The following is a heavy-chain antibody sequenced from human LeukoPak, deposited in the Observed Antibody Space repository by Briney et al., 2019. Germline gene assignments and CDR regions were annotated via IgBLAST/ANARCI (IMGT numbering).Heavy chain of an antibody. V-gene: IGHV4-39*01. CDR1: GGSISSSSYY. Sequence: PSETLSLTCTVCGGSISSSSYYWGWIHQPPGKGLEWIGSIYYSGRTYYNPSLKSRVTISVDTSKNQFSLKLSSVTAADTAVYYCARLEVVGINDYWGQGTLVTVSS. CDR2: IYYSGRT. CDR3: ARLEVVGINDY. J-gene: IGHJ4*02. D-gene: IGHD6-19*01.